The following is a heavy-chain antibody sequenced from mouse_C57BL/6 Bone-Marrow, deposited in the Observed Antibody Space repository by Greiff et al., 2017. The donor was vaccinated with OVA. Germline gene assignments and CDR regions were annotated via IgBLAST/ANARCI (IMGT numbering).Heavy chain of an antibody. J-gene: IGHJ4*01. V-gene: IGHV6-3*01. CDR1: GFTFSNYW. CDR2: IRLKSDNYAT. CDR3: TGGEMDY. Sequence: EVQLVESGGGLVQPGGSMKLSCVASGFTFSNYWMNWVRQSPEKGLEWVAQIRLKSDNYATHYAESVKGRFTISRDDSKCSVYLQMNNLRAEDTGIYYCTGGEMDYWGQGTSVTVSS.